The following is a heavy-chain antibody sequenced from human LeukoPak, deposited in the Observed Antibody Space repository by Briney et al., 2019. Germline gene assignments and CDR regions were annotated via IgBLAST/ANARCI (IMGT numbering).Heavy chain of an antibody. CDR3: ARGSIITFGGVRHYGMDV. V-gene: IGHV1-8*01. Sequence: ASVKVSCKASAYPFTIYDINWVRQAPGQGLEWMGGMNPNSGGTVYAQKFQGRVSMTRDTSISTAYMELSSLRSEDTAVYYCARGSIITFGGVRHYGMDVWGQGTTVTVSS. CDR1: AYPFTIYD. D-gene: IGHD3-16*01. J-gene: IGHJ6*02. CDR2: MNPNSGGT.